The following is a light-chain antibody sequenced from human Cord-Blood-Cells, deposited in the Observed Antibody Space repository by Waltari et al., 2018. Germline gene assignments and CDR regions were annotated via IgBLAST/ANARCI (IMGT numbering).Light chain of an antibody. CDR2: EDN. Sequence: NFMLTQPHSVSESPGKTVTISCTRSSGSIASNYVQWYQQRPGSSPTPLIYEDNQRPSGVPDRVSGSIDSSSNSASLTISGLKTEDEADYYCQSYDSSNVVFGGGTKLTVL. V-gene: IGLV6-57*01. CDR1: SGSIASNY. J-gene: IGLJ2*01. CDR3: QSYDSSNVV.